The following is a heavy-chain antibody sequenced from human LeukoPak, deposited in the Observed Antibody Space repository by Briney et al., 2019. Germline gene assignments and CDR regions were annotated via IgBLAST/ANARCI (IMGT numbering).Heavy chain of an antibody. D-gene: IGHD2-21*01. Sequence: PSETLSLTCAVYGGSFSGYYWSWIRQPPGKGLEWIGEINHSGSTNYDPSRKSRVTISVDTSKNQFSLKLSSVTAADTAVYYCARGVILSSPDYWGQGTLVTVSS. V-gene: IGHV4-34*01. CDR2: INHSGST. J-gene: IGHJ4*02. CDR1: GGSFSGYY. CDR3: ARGVILSSPDY.